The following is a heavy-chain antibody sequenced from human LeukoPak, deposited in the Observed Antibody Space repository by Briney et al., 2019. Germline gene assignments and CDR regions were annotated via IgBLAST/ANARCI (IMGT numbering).Heavy chain of an antibody. CDR3: AREVKRPYCSSTSCYSGFDY. CDR1: GFTFSDYY. CDR2: ISSSGSTI. D-gene: IGHD2-2*01. Sequence: GGSLRLSCAASGFTFSDYYMSWIRQAPGKGLEWVSYISSSGSTIYYADSVKGRFTISRDNAKNSLYLQMNSLRAEDTAVYYCAREVKRPYCSSTSCYSGFDYWGQGTLVTVSS. V-gene: IGHV3-11*04. J-gene: IGHJ4*02.